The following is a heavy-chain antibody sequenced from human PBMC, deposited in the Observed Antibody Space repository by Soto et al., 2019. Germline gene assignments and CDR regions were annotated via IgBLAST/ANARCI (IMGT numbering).Heavy chain of an antibody. CDR2: ISGSGGNT. Sequence: EVQLLESGGGLVQPGGSLRLSCAASGFTFSNYDMRWVRQALGKGLEWVSAISGSGGNTYYADSVEGRFTVSRDNSKNTLYLQINSLRAEDTAVYYFAKDLLSSVCDYWGPGTLVTDST. CDR1: GFTFSNYD. D-gene: IGHD3-22*01. V-gene: IGHV3-23*01. J-gene: IGHJ4*02. CDR3: AKDLLSSVCDY.